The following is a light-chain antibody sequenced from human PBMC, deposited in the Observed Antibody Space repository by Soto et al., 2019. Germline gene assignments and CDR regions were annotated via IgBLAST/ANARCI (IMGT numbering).Light chain of an antibody. CDR2: GAS. J-gene: IGKJ2*01. CDR3: QQYGSSPNT. Sequence: EIVLTQSPGTLSLSPGEGATLSCRASQSITSSYLAWYQQKPGQAPRLLIYGASSRATGIPDRFSGSGSGTDFTLTINRLEPEDFAVYYCQQYGSSPNTFGQGNKLEIK. V-gene: IGKV3-20*01. CDR1: QSITSSY.